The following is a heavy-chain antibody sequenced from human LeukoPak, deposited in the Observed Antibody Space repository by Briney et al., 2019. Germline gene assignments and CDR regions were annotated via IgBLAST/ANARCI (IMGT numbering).Heavy chain of an antibody. V-gene: IGHV1-46*01. Sequence: ASVKVSCKASGYTFTSHFMHWVRQAPGQGLEWMGIINPRGGSTSYTRKFQGRVTMTRDTSTSTVYMELSSLRSEDTAVYYCARVKSYYYDTSDKDAFDIWGQGTMVTVSS. CDR2: INPRGGST. J-gene: IGHJ3*02. D-gene: IGHD3-22*01. CDR3: ARVKSYYYDTSDKDAFDI. CDR1: GYTFTSHF.